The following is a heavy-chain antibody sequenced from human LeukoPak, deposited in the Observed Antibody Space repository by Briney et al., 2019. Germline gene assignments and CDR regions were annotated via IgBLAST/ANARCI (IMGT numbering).Heavy chain of an antibody. Sequence: GGSLRLSCAASGFTFTNYAMTWVRQAPGKGLEWVSVIGASGTDTYYSDSVKGRFTVSRDNSQSTLFLHMSSLRAEDTAVYFCGSRPRDISVYYLGANHDGGQGTTVTVSS. J-gene: IGHJ3*01. CDR3: GSRPRDISVYYLGANHD. CDR1: GFTFTNYA. CDR2: IGASGTDT. D-gene: IGHD3-22*01. V-gene: IGHV3-23*01.